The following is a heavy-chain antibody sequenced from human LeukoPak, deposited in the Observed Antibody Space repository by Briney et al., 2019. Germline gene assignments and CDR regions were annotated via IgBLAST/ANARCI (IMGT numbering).Heavy chain of an antibody. CDR3: ARVRREMKRSLGRTTEYSYYYYMDV. V-gene: IGHV3-7*01. CDR2: IKHDGSEK. Sequence: PGGSLRLSCAASGFTFDDYGMSWVRQGPGKGLEWVANIKHDGSEKYYIDSVKGRFTISRDNAKNSVYLQMNRLRAEDTAVYYCARVRREMKRSLGRTTEYSYYYYMDVWGKGTTVTVSS. J-gene: IGHJ6*03. CDR1: GFTFDDYG. D-gene: IGHD1/OR15-1a*01.